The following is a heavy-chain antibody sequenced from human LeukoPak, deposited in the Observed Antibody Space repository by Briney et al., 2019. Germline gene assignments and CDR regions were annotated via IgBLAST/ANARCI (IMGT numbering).Heavy chain of an antibody. CDR1: GFTFSNYA. D-gene: IGHD2-2*01. CDR2: TTASGGSI. J-gene: IGHJ4*02. V-gene: IGHV3-23*01. Sequence: GGSLRLSCAASGFTFSNYAMTWVRQTPGKGLEWVSSTTASGGSIYYADSVKGRFTISRDNSKNTLYLQMNTLRAEDTAVYYCAKDLCSSTSCYYGSGRDYWGQGTLVTVSS. CDR3: AKDLCSSTSCYYGSGRDY.